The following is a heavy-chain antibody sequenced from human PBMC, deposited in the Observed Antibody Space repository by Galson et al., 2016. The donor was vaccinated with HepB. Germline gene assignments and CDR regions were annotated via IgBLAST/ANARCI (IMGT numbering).Heavy chain of an antibody. V-gene: IGHV1-46*01. J-gene: IGHJ4*02. CDR2: INPSGGST. CDR1: GYTFTIYY. Sequence: SVKVSCKASGYTFTIYYMHWVRQAPGQGLEWMGMINPSGGSTSYAQKFQGRVTMTRDTSTSTVYMELSSLRSVDTAMYYCARSGGYNYPEDYWGQGTLVTVSS. D-gene: IGHD5-24*01. CDR3: ARSGGYNYPEDY.